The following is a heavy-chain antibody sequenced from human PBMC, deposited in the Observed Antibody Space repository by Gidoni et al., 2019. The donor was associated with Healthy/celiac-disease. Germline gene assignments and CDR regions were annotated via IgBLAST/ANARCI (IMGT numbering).Heavy chain of an antibody. V-gene: IGHV1-69*02. CDR2: INPVLGIA. D-gene: IGHD4-17*01. Sequence: QVQLVQSGAAVKNHGSSVKVSCKASGGTCSSYTPSWVRQAPGQGLGWMGRINPVLGIANDAQKFQGSVPITADNSTSTAYMELSSLRSEDTAVYYCARGVTRGWYFDIWGRGTLVTVSS. CDR1: GGTCSSYT. CDR3: ARGVTRGWYFDI. J-gene: IGHJ2*01.